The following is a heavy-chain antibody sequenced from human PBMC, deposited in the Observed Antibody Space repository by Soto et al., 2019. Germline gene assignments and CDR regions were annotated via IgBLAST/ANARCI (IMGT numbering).Heavy chain of an antibody. Sequence: QVQLVESGGGVVQPGRSLRLSCAASGFTFSSYGMHWVRQAPGKGLEWVAVIWYDGSNEYCADSVKGRFTISRDNSKNTLYLQMNSLRAADTAVYYCARDHGSSWFGPIDYWGQGTLVTVSS. V-gene: IGHV3-33*01. J-gene: IGHJ4*02. CDR1: GFTFSSYG. CDR2: IWYDGSNE. D-gene: IGHD3-10*01. CDR3: ARDHGSSWFGPIDY.